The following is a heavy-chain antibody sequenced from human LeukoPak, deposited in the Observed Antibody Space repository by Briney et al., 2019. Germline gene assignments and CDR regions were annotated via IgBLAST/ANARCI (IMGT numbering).Heavy chain of an antibody. CDR1: GGSISSYY. V-gene: IGHV4-59*01. CDR3: ARAPRSYYYYGMDV. CDR2: IYYSGST. Sequence: SETLSLTCTVSGGSISSYYWSWIRQPPGKGLEWIGYIYYSGSTNYNPSLKSQVTISVDTSKNQFSLKLSSVTAADTAVYYCARAPRSYYYYGMDVWGQGTTVTVSS. J-gene: IGHJ6*02.